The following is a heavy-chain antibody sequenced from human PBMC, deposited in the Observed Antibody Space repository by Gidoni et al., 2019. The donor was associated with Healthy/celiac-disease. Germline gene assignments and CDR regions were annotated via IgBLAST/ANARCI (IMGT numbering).Heavy chain of an antibody. J-gene: IGHJ4*02. V-gene: IGHV3-48*03. CDR1: EFPFSSYE. CDR3: ARHGDYVLWYYFDY. Sequence: DVQLVESGGGLVQPGGSLRLSCAASEFPFSSYEMNWVRQAPGKGLEWFAYISSSGSTIYYADSVKGRFPISRDKAKNSLYLQMNSLRVEETAVYYCARHGDYVLWYYFDYWGQGTLVTVSS. D-gene: IGHD4-17*01. CDR2: ISSSGSTI.